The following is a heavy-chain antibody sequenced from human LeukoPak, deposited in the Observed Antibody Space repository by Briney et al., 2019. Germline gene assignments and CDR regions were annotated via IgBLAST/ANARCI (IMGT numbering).Heavy chain of an antibody. CDR1: GYIFTDHF. J-gene: IGHJ4*02. CDR3: SRGDFPITRAFGY. CDR2: INPNSGGT. V-gene: IGHV1-2*02. D-gene: IGHD3-16*01. Sequence: ASVKVSCNSSGYIFTDHFIDWVRQAPGQGLEWMGWINPNSGGTNNAQKFQGRVTMTSDTSINTASMEMSRLRSDDTAVYYCSRGDFPITRAFGYSVRRSQVTVSS.